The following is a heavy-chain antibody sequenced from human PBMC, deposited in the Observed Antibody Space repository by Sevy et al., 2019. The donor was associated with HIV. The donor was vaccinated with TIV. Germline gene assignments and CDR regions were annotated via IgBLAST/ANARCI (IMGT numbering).Heavy chain of an antibody. CDR2: IKSKTDDATT. V-gene: IGHV3-15*01. CDR1: GFTFSNAW. Sequence: GGSLRLSCAASGFTFSNAWMSWVRQAPGKGLEWVGRIKSKTDDATTDYAAPVKVRFTISREDSNNMLHLQMNSLKTEDTAMYYCTTDRSFDGSGSFDYWGQGTLVTVSS. CDR3: TTDRSFDGSGSFDY. D-gene: IGHD3-10*01. J-gene: IGHJ4*02.